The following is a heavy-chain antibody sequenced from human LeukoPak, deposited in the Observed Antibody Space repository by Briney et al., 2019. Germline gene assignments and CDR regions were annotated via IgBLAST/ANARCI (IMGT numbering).Heavy chain of an antibody. D-gene: IGHD6-19*01. Sequence: PSETLSLTCTVSGGSISSYYWSWIRQPPGKGLEWIGYIYYSGSTSYNPSLKSRVTISVDTSKNQFSLKMSSVTTADTAVYYCARDLGYSSGWYDYWGQGTLVTVSS. CDR3: ARDLGYSSGWYDY. CDR1: GGSISSYY. V-gene: IGHV4-59*01. CDR2: IYYSGST. J-gene: IGHJ4*02.